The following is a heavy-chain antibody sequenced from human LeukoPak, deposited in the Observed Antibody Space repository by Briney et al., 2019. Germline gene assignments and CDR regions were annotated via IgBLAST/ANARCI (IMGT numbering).Heavy chain of an antibody. D-gene: IGHD3-3*01. CDR1: GFTVSSNY. J-gene: IGHJ4*02. Sequence: GGSLRLSCAASGFTVSSNYMSWVRQAPGKGLEWVALISTDGNKKYYADSVKGRFTISRDNSKNTLYLQMNSLRAEDTAVYYCARDKFTIFGVLSYYFDFWGQGTLVTVSS. CDR3: ARDKFTIFGVLSYYFDF. V-gene: IGHV3-30*14. CDR2: ISTDGNKK.